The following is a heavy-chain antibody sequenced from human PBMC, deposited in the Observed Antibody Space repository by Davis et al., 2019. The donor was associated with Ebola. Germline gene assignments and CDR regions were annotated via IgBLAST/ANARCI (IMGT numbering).Heavy chain of an antibody. J-gene: IGHJ6*02. CDR2: ISSSGSTI. V-gene: IGHV3-11*01. Sequence: SLTPSCVASALSSSDHYTSWIRQAPGKVLEWVSYISSSGSTIYYADSVKDPFTISRDNAKNPPYLKMNSLRAEDTAVYYCARDKYHNAHGYYYGMDVWGQGTTVTVSS. D-gene: IGHD2-2*01. CDR1: ALSSSDHY. CDR3: ARDKYHNAHGYYYGMDV.